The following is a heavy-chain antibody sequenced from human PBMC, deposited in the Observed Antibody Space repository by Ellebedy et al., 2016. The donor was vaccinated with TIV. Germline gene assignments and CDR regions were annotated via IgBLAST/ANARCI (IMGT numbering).Heavy chain of an antibody. CDR1: GFMFDDHG. CDR3: ASENAEF. D-gene: IGHD1-14*01. J-gene: IGHJ4*02. CDR2: INWNGNKI. Sequence: GESLKISCAASGFMFDDHGMNWVRQVPGKGLQWVAGINWNGNKIGYADSMRGRFTISRDNAKNSLYLQMSSLRAEDTAFYYCASENAEFWGQGTLVTVSS. V-gene: IGHV3-20*04.